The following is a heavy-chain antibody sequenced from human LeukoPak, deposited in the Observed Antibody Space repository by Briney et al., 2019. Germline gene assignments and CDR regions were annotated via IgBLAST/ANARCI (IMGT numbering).Heavy chain of an antibody. CDR3: TRLLVVPTVTESFDI. D-gene: IGHD2-15*01. Sequence: GGSLRLSCAASGFTFSDSGIHWVRQASGKGLQWVGRIRSRANNYATAYAASVRGRFTVSRDDSENTAYLQINSLTAEDSAVHFCTRLLVVPTVTESFDIWGQGTMITVSS. CDR1: GFTFSDSG. J-gene: IGHJ3*02. V-gene: IGHV3-73*01. CDR2: IRSRANNYAT.